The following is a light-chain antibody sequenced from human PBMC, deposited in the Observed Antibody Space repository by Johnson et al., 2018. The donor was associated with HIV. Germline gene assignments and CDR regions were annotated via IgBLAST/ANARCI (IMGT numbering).Light chain of an antibody. Sequence: QSVLTQPPSVSAAPGQRVTISCSGSSSNIGNDSVSWYQQLPGTAPKLLIYENNKRPSWIPDLFSGSKSGTSATLGITGLQTGAEADFYCGTWDTSLSVYVFGTGTKVTVL. CDR1: SSNIGNDS. CDR3: GTWDTSLSVYV. J-gene: IGLJ1*01. CDR2: ENN. V-gene: IGLV1-51*02.